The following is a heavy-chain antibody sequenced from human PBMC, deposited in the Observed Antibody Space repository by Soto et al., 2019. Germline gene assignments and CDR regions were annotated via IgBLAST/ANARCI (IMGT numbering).Heavy chain of an antibody. CDR2: IYYIGTT. Sequence: PSETLSLTCTVSGGSISGYYWNWIRQPPGKGLEYIGHIYYIGTTNYNPALKRRATISVDTSKHQFSLKLTSVTAADTAVYFCASSGSKYGANAFDIWDQGTMVTVSS. CDR1: GGSISGYY. J-gene: IGHJ3*02. D-gene: IGHD5-18*01. V-gene: IGHV4-59*01. CDR3: ASSGSKYGANAFDI.